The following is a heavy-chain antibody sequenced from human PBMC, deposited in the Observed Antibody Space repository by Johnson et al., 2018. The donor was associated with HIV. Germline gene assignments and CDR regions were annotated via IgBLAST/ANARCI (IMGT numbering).Heavy chain of an antibody. CDR3: ARGLYSLAYCGGDCYPSDAFDI. J-gene: IGHJ3*02. Sequence: VQLVESGGGLVKPGGSLRLSCAASGFTFSNAWMSWVRQAPGKGLEWVGRIKSKTDGGTTDYAAPVKGRFNIPRDDSKPTLYLQMNSLSAEDTAVYYCARGLYSLAYCGGDCYPSDAFDIWGQGTMVTVSS. CDR1: GFTFSNAW. D-gene: IGHD2-21*02. CDR2: IKSKTDGGTT. V-gene: IGHV3-15*01.